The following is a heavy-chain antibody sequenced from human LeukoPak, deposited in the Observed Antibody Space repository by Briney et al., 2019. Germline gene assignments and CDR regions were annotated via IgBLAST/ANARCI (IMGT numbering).Heavy chain of an antibody. V-gene: IGHV1-2*02. CDR2: INPNSGGT. CDR1: GYTFTGYY. D-gene: IGHD3-22*01. Sequence: ASVKVSCKASGYTFTGYYMHWVRQAPGQGLEWMGWINPNSGGTNYAQKFQGRVTMTRDTSISTAYMELSRLRSDDTAVYYCARGAITMIVVVMNNWFDPWGQGTLATVSS. CDR3: ARGAITMIVVVMNNWFDP. J-gene: IGHJ5*02.